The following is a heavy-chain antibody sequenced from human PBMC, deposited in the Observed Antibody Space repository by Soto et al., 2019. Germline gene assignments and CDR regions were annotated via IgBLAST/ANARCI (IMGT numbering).Heavy chain of an antibody. Sequence: AASVKVSCKASGYTFTSYYMHWVRQAPGQGLEWMGIINPSGGSTSYAQKFQGRVTMTRDTSTSTVYMELSSLRSEDTAVYYCAREGTTVTTIRWFDPWGQGTLVTVSS. CDR3: AREGTTVTTIRWFDP. CDR2: INPSGGST. D-gene: IGHD4-17*01. CDR1: GYTFTSYY. J-gene: IGHJ5*02. V-gene: IGHV1-46*01.